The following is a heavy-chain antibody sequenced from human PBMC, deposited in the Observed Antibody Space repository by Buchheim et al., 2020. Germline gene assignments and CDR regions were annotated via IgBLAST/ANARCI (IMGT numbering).Heavy chain of an antibody. CDR3: ARDFMITFGGAFDY. Sequence: QVQLVESGGGVVQPGRSLRLSCAASGFTFSSYAMHWVRQAPGKGLEWVAVISYDGSNKYYADYVKGRFTIHRDNSKNTLYLQMNSLRAEDTAVYYCARDFMITFGGAFDYWGQGTL. CDR1: GFTFSSYA. CDR2: ISYDGSNK. D-gene: IGHD3-16*01. V-gene: IGHV3-30*04. J-gene: IGHJ4*02.